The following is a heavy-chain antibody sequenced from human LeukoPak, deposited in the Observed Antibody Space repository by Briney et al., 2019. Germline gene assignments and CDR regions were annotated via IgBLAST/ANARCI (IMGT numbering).Heavy chain of an antibody. V-gene: IGHV4-34*01. D-gene: IGHD6-13*01. CDR2: INHSGST. Sequence: SETLSLTCAVYGGSFSGYYWSWIRQPPGKGLEGIGEINHSGSTNYNPSLKSRVTISVDTSKNQFSLKLSSVTAADTAVYYCATIPLYSSSWYGGRDYWGQGTLVTVSS. J-gene: IGHJ4*02. CDR3: ATIPLYSSSWYGGRDY. CDR1: GGSFSGYY.